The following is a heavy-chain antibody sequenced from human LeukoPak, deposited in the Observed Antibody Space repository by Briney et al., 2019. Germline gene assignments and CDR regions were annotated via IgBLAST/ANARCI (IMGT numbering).Heavy chain of an antibody. D-gene: IGHD4-11*01. CDR3: AREGDYSNYRRTSTLDY. CDR2: INHSGST. J-gene: IGHJ4*02. Sequence: PSETLSLTCAVYGGSFSGYYWSWIRQPPGKGLEWIGEINHSGSTNYNPSLKSRVTISVDTSKNQFSLKLSSVTAADTAVYYCAREGDYSNYRRTSTLDYWCQGTLVTVSS. CDR1: GGSFSGYY. V-gene: IGHV4-34*01.